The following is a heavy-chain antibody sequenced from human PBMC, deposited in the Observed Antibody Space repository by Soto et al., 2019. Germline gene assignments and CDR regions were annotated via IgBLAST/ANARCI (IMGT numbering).Heavy chain of an antibody. J-gene: IGHJ4*02. CDR2: IWYDGSNK. CDR1: GFTFSNYG. V-gene: IGHV3-33*01. Sequence: QVQLVESGGGVVQPGRSLRLSCVASGFTFSNYGMHWVRQAPGKGPEWVAVIWYDGSNKAYADSVKGLFTISRDNSGNTLYMQMNSLRAEDTAVYYCASALETGDYWGQGTLVTVSS. D-gene: IGHD3-10*01. CDR3: ASALETGDY.